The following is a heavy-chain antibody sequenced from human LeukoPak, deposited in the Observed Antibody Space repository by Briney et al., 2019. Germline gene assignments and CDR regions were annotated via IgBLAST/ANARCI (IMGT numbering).Heavy chain of an antibody. CDR1: EFTISRYW. V-gene: IGHV3-7*04. CDR2: IKQDGSEK. D-gene: IGHD5-12*01. CDR3: ARAAPINGYENYFDQ. J-gene: IGHJ4*02. Sequence: GASLRLSCAASEFTISRYWMIWVRQAPGKGLEWVANIKQDGSEKYYVDSVKGRFTISRDNANNSLYLHMNSLRDEDTAVYYCARAAPINGYENYFDQWGQGILVTVSS.